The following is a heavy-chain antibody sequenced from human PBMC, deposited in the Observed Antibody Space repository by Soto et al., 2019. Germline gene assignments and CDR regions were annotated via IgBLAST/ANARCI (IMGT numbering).Heavy chain of an antibody. D-gene: IGHD2-21*02. V-gene: IGHV4-59*02. CDR2: MYNTGST. J-gene: IGHJ6*02. CDR3: ARDLWGYCGTDCYPLDV. CDR1: GGCVSGSY. Sequence: SETLSVTCAVSGGCVSGSYWSWIRLPPGKSLEWIGYMYNTGSTVYNPSFKSRVTISVDTSKNQFSLKLNSVTAADTAVYYCARDLWGYCGTDCYPLDVWGQGTTVTVSS.